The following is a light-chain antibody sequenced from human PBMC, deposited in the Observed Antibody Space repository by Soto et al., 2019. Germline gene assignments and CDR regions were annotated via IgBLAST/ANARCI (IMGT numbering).Light chain of an antibody. V-gene: IGLV3-1*01. Sequence: SYELTQPPSVSVSPGQTASITCSGDKLGEKFASWYQQKPGQSPVLVIYQDKKRPSGIPERLSGSNSGNTATLTISGTQAMDEADYYCQAWDSSTVVFGGGTKVTVL. CDR1: KLGEKF. CDR3: QAWDSSTVV. J-gene: IGLJ2*01. CDR2: QDK.